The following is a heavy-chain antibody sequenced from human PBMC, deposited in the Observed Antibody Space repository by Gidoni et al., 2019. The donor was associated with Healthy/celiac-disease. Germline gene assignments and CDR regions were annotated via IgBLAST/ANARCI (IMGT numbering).Heavy chain of an antibody. V-gene: IGHV3-7*01. CDR1: GVTFRSYW. CDR3: ARDRFDY. Sequence: EVQLVESGGGLVQPGGSLRLSCPASGVTFRSYWMRWVRQAPGKGLEWVANIKQDGSEKYYVDSVKGRFTISRDNAKNSLYLQMNSLRAEDTAVYYCARDRFDYWGQGTLVTVSS. CDR2: IKQDGSEK. J-gene: IGHJ4*02.